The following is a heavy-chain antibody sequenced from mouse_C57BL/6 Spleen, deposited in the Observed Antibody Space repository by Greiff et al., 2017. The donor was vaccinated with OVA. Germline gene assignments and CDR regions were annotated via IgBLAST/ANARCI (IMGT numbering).Heavy chain of an antibody. Sequence: QVQLQQSGPELVKPGASVKISCKASGYAFSSSWMNWVKQRPGKGLEWIGRIYPGDGDTNYNGKFKGKATLTADKYSSTAYMQLSSLTSEDSAVYFCAREGKGRALYAMDYCGQGTSVTVSS. V-gene: IGHV1-82*01. CDR3: AREGKGRALYAMDY. CDR1: GYAFSSSW. CDR2: IYPGDGDT. J-gene: IGHJ4*01. D-gene: IGHD3-3*01.